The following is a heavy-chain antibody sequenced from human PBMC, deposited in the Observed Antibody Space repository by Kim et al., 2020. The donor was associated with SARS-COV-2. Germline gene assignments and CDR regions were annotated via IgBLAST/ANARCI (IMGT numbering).Heavy chain of an antibody. D-gene: IGHD3-10*01. CDR3: ARGDWEYYGSVSYGY. V-gene: IGHV3-30*04. CDR1: GFTFSSYA. Sequence: WGSLRLSCAASGFTFSSYAMHWVRQAPGKGLEWVAVISYDGSNKYYADSVKGRFTISRDNSKNTLYLQMNSLRAEDTAVYYCARGDWEYYGSVSYGYWG. CDR2: ISYDGSNK. J-gene: IGHJ4*01.